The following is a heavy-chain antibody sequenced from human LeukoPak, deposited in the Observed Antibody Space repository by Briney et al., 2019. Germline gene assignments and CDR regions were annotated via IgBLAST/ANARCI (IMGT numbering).Heavy chain of an antibody. J-gene: IGHJ4*02. CDR3: AKDGYYGSGTKNYFDY. Sequence: PGRSLRLSCAASGFTFDDYAMHWVRQAPGKGLEWVSGISWNSGSIVYADSVKGRFTISRDNAKNSLFLQMNSLRAEDTALYYCAKDGYYGSGTKNYFDYWGQGTLVTVSS. D-gene: IGHD3-10*01. V-gene: IGHV3-9*01. CDR1: GFTFDDYA. CDR2: ISWNSGSI.